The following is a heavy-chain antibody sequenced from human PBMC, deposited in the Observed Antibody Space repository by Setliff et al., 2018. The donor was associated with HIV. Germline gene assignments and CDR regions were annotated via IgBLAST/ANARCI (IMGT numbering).Heavy chain of an antibody. CDR1: GGTFSSYA. D-gene: IGHD3-9*01. V-gene: IGHV1-69*13. Sequence: ASVKVSCKASGGTFSSYAISWVRQAPGQGLEWMGGIIPIFGTVKYAQKFQGRVTITADGSTSTAYMEVSRLRSEDTAVYYCARAVVPTYYDVLTGYVYYMDVWGKGTTVTVS. CDR3: ARAVVPTYYDVLTGYVYYMDV. CDR2: IIPIFGTV. J-gene: IGHJ6*03.